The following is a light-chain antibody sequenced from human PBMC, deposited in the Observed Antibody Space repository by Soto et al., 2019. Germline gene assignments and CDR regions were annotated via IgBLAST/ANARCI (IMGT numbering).Light chain of an antibody. CDR2: GVT. Sequence: ALTQPASVSGSPGQSITISCTGTSSDIGFYNYVSWYQQYAGQAPKLLIYGVTNRPSGTSYRFSGSKSGSTASLTIYGLRDEDEADYYCSSYSTSFFYVFGTGTKVTVL. CDR3: SSYSTSFFYV. V-gene: IGLV2-14*01. CDR1: SSDIGFYNY. J-gene: IGLJ1*01.